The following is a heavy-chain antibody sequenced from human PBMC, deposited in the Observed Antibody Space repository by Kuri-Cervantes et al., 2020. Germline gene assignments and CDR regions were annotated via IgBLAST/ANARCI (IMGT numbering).Heavy chain of an antibody. CDR1: GFTFNYYW. CDR3: ARGGGWENYYDSSGYYDFDY. V-gene: IGHV3-7*01. Sequence: GESLKISCAASGFTFNYYWMTWVRQAPGKGLEWVANIKHDGSEKCYVDSVKGRFTISRDNAKNSLDLQMNSLRAEDTAVYYCARGGGWENYYDSSGYYDFDYWGQETLVTVSS. CDR2: IKHDGSEK. J-gene: IGHJ4*02. D-gene: IGHD3-22*01.